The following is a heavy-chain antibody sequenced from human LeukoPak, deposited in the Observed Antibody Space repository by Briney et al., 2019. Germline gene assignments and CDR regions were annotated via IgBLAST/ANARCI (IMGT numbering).Heavy chain of an antibody. V-gene: IGHV3-30*18. Sequence: GGSLRLSCAASGFTFSSYGMHWVRQAPGKGLEWVAVISYDGRNKYYADSVKGRFAIFRDNSKNTLYLQMTSLRVEDTAVYLCAKAESSGYHYGSDYWGQGTLVTVSS. D-gene: IGHD3-22*01. CDR3: AKAESSGYHYGSDY. CDR1: GFTFSSYG. J-gene: IGHJ4*02. CDR2: ISYDGRNK.